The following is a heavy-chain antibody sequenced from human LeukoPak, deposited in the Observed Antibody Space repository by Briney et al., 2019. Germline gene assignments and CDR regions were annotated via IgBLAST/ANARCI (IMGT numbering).Heavy chain of an antibody. J-gene: IGHJ3*02. CDR2: IYYSGST. CDR1: GGSISSSSYY. Sequence: SETLSLTCTVSGGSISSSSYYWGWIRQPPGKGLEWIGSIYYSGSTYYNPSLKSRVTMSVDTSKNQFSLKLSSVTALDTAVCYCARTRSYHAFDIWGQGTMVTVSS. CDR3: ARTRSYHAFDI. V-gene: IGHV4-39*07. D-gene: IGHD1-26*01.